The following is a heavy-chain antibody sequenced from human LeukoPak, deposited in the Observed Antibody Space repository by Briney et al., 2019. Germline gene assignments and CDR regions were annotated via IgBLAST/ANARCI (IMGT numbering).Heavy chain of an antibody. J-gene: IGHJ4*02. Sequence: PSETLSLTCAAYGGSFSGYYWSWIRQLPGKGLEWIGEINHSGSTNYNPSLKSRVTISVDTSKNQFSLKLSSVTAADTAVYYCARGRYSSGWYSYYFDYWGQGTLVTVSS. CDR3: ARGRYSSGWYSYYFDY. CDR1: GGSFSGYY. CDR2: INHSGST. V-gene: IGHV4-34*01. D-gene: IGHD6-19*01.